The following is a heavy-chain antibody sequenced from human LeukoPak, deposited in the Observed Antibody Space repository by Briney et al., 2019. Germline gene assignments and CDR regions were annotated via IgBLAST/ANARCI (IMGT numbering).Heavy chain of an antibody. CDR3: ARDMTYDSSGYYYYYGMDV. V-gene: IGHV1-18*01. Sequence: ASVKVSCKASGYTLTSYGISWVRQAPGQGLEWMGWISAYNGNTNYAQKLQGRVTMTTDTSTSTAYMELRSLRSDDTAVYYCARDMTYDSSGYYYYYGMDVWGQGTTVTVSS. CDR2: ISAYNGNT. D-gene: IGHD3-22*01. J-gene: IGHJ6*02. CDR1: GYTLTSYG.